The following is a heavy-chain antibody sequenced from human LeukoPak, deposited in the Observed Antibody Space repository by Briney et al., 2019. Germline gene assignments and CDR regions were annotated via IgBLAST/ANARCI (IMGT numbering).Heavy chain of an antibody. D-gene: IGHD2-15*01. V-gene: IGHV1-18*01. CDR1: GYTFTSYG. CDR3: ARACSGGSCSDY. Sequence: ASVKVSCKASGYTFTSYGISWVRQAPGQGLEWMGWISAYNGNANYAQKLQGRVTMTTDTSTSTAYMELRSLRSDDTAVYYCARACSGGSCSDYWGQGTLVTVSS. CDR2: ISAYNGNA. J-gene: IGHJ4*02.